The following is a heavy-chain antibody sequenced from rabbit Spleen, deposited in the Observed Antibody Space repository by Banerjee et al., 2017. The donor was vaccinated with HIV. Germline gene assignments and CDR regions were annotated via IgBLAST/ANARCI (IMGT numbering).Heavy chain of an antibody. CDR3: ARDTGTSFSTYGMDL. D-gene: IGHD8-1*01. CDR1: GFSFSSSYY. Sequence: QSLEESGGGLVQPEGSLTLTCTASGFSFSSSYYMCWVRQAPGKGLEWIGCIYTGSGNTYYASWAKGRFTISKTSSTTVTLQMTSLTAADTATYFCARDTGTSFSTYGMDLWGPGTLVTVS. CDR2: IYTGSGNT. J-gene: IGHJ6*01. V-gene: IGHV1S40*01.